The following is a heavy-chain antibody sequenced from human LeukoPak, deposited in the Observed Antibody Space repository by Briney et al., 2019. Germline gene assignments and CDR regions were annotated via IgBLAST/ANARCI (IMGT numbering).Heavy chain of an antibody. J-gene: IGHJ4*02. CDR2: IYISGNT. V-gene: IGHV4-4*07. CDR3: AREIYGSGSYYFDY. CDR1: GGSISSYD. Sequence: SETLSLTCTVSGGSISSYDWSWIRQPAGKGLEWIGRIYISGNTYYNSSLKSRVTMSVDTSKNQLSLKLSSVSAADTAVYYYAREIYGSGSYYFDYWGQGTPVTVSS. D-gene: IGHD3-10*01.